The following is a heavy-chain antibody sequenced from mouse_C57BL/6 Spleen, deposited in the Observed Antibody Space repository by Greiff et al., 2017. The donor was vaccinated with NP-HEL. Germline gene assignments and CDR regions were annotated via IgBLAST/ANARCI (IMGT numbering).Heavy chain of an antibody. J-gene: IGHJ2*01. Sequence: EVQLQQSGPELVKPGASVKMSCKASGYTFTDYNMHWVKQSHGKSLEWIGYINPNNGGTSYNQKFKGKGTLTVNKSSSTAYMELRSLTSEDSAVYYCARQGYDYDGYFDYWGQGTTLTVSS. CDR3: ARQGYDYDGYFDY. CDR1: GYTFTDYN. D-gene: IGHD2-4*01. V-gene: IGHV1-22*01. CDR2: INPNNGGT.